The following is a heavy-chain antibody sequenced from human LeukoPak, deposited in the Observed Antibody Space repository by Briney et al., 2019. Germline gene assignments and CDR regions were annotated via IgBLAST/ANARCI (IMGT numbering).Heavy chain of an antibody. V-gene: IGHV3-7*04. CDR1: GFTLSSYF. CDR3: ARDRRPSWGNYYKDY. J-gene: IGHJ4*02. D-gene: IGHD3-10*01. Sequence: GGSLRLSCAASGFTLSSYFVTWVRQAPGKGLERVANIKQDGSEEYYVDSVKGRFTISRDNAKNSLYLEMNSLRAEDTAVYYCARDRRPSWGNYYKDYWGQGTLVTVSS. CDR2: IKQDGSEE.